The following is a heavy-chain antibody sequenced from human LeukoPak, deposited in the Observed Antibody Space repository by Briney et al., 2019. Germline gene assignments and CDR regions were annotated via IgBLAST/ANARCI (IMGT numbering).Heavy chain of an antibody. Sequence: ASVKVSCKVSGYTFTDYYMHWVQQAPGKGPEWMGLVDPEDGETIYAEKFQGRVTITADTSTDTAYMELSSLRSEDTAVYYCATMEYCSGGSCPDWGQGTLVTVSS. J-gene: IGHJ4*02. CDR3: ATMEYCSGGSCPD. CDR1: GYTFTDYY. D-gene: IGHD2-15*01. CDR2: VDPEDGET. V-gene: IGHV1-69-2*01.